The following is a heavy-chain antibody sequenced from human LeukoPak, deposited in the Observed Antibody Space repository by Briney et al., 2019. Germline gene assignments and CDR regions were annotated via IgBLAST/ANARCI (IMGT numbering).Heavy chain of an antibody. D-gene: IGHD1-26*01. V-gene: IGHV1-46*01. CDR3: ARDGVGATTNDAFDT. J-gene: IGHJ3*02. Sequence: GASVKVSCKASGYTFTSYYMHWVRQAPGQGLEWMGIINPSGGSTSYAQKFQGRVTMTRDMSTSTVYMELSSLRSEDTAVYYCARDGVGATTNDAFDTWGQGTMVTVSS. CDR1: GYTFTSYY. CDR2: INPSGGST.